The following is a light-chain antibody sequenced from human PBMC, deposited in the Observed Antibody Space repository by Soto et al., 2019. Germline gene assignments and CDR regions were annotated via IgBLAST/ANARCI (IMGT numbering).Light chain of an antibody. CDR2: DAS. CDR3: QQYNSYRT. Sequence: DIQMTQSPSTLAASVGDRFSSACRSSQSFSTWLAWYQQKPGKAPRLLIYDASVLESGVPSRFSGSGSGTEFTLTISSLQPDDFATYYCQQYNSYRTFGQGTKVDIK. CDR1: QSFSTW. V-gene: IGKV1-5*01. J-gene: IGKJ1*01.